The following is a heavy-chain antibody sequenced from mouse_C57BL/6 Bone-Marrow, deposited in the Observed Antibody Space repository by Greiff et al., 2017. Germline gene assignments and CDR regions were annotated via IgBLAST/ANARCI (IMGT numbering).Heavy chain of an antibody. CDR2: IWGVGST. CDR3: ATIERKFAY. CDR1: GFSLTSYG. V-gene: IGHV2-6*01. Sequence: QVQLMQSGPGLVAPSQSLSITCTVSGFSLTSYGVDWVRQSPGKGLEWLGVIWGVGSTNYNSALKSRLSISTDNSKSKVFIKMNSLQTDDTAMYYCATIERKFAYWGQGTLVTVSA. J-gene: IGHJ3*01.